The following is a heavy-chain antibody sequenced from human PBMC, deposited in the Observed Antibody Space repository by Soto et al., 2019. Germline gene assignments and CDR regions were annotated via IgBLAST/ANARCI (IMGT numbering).Heavy chain of an antibody. CDR1: GGSISSSSYY. V-gene: IGHV4-39*01. CDR2: IYYSGST. J-gene: IGHJ5*02. Sequence: SETLSLTCTVSGGSISSSSYYWGWIRQPPGKGLEWIGSIYYSGSTYYNPSLKSRVTISVDTSKNQFSLKLSSVTAADTAVYYCARPGIAVAGTFAPWGQGTLVTVSS. CDR3: ARPGIAVAGTFAP. D-gene: IGHD6-19*01.